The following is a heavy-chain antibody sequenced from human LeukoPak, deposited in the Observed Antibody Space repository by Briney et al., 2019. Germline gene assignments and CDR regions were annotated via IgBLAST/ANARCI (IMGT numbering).Heavy chain of an antibody. Sequence: ASVKVSCKASGYTFTSYGISWVRQAPGQGLEWMGWISAYNGNTNYAQKLQGRVTITRDTSASTAYMELSSLRSEDMAVYYCARQDTAMVYTFDYWGQGTLVTVSS. D-gene: IGHD5-18*01. CDR1: GYTFTSYG. CDR3: ARQDTAMVYTFDY. J-gene: IGHJ4*02. CDR2: ISAYNGNT. V-gene: IGHV1-18*03.